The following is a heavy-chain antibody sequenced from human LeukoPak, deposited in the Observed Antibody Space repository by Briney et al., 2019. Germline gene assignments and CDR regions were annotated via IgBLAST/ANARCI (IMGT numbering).Heavy chain of an antibody. V-gene: IGHV3-15*07. D-gene: IGHD3-22*01. J-gene: IGHJ5*02. CDR2: IRSNSDGGTI. Sequence: GGSLRLSCATSGFTFSNAWMNWVRQAPGKGLEWVGRIRSNSDGGTIDYAAPVKGRFTLSRDDSKTTLYLQMNCLQTEDTAVYYCATDFYDSTWGQGTLVTVSS. CDR1: GFTFSNAW. CDR3: ATDFYDST.